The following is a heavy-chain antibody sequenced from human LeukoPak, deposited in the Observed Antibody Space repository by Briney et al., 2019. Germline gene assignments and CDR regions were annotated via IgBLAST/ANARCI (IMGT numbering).Heavy chain of an antibody. Sequence: GGSLRLSCAASGFTVSSNYMSWVRQAPGKGLEWVSVIYSGGSTYYADSVKGRFTISRDNSKNTLYLQMNSLRAEDTAVYYCAKDIVGLIGVDYWGQGTLVTVSS. CDR1: GFTVSSNY. J-gene: IGHJ4*02. CDR3: AKDIVGLIGVDY. V-gene: IGHV3-66*01. D-gene: IGHD1-26*01. CDR2: IYSGGST.